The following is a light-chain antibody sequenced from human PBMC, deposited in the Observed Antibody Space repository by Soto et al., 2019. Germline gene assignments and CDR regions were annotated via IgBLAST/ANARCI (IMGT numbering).Light chain of an antibody. CDR2: AVS. CDR1: SGDIGAYNY. V-gene: IGLV2-14*01. J-gene: IGLJ1*01. CDR3: SSYTSSSTF. Sequence: QSALTQPASVSGSPGQSITISCTGISGDIGAYNYVSWYQQHPDKAPKLMIYAVSSRPSGVSNRFSGSKSGNTASLTISGLQSEDEADYYYSSYTSSSTFFGTGTKVTVL.